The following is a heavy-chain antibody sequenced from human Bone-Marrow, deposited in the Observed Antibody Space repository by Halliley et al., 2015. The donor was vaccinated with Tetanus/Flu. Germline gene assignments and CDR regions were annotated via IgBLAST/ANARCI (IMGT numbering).Heavy chain of an antibody. Sequence: GLGWLGWISVYNGITKYAQKFQGRITMTADTSTTTAYMDLRSLTSDDTAVYYCAREAGDWDYWGQGTLVTVSS. CDR3: AREAGDWDY. D-gene: IGHD7-27*01. CDR2: ISVYNGIT. V-gene: IGHV1-18*01. J-gene: IGHJ4*02.